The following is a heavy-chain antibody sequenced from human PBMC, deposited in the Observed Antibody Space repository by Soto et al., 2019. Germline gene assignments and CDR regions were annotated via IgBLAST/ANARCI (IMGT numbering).Heavy chain of an antibody. J-gene: IGHJ4*02. CDR3: AKDCRRLAVAGSAFDS. Sequence: GVLRLSCAASGFTFNDYAMAWVRQAPGKGLEWVSSISGSGGHSSYADSVRGRFTISRDNVNSILSLDMSDLSAEDTAVYYCAKDCRRLAVAGSAFDSWGQGTLVTVSS. V-gene: IGHV3-23*01. D-gene: IGHD6-19*01. CDR1: GFTFNDYA. CDR2: ISGSGGHS.